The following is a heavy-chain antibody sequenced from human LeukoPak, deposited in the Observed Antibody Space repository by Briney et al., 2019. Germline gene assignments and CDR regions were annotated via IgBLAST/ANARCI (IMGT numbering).Heavy chain of an antibody. J-gene: IGHJ4*02. D-gene: IGHD2-21*02. CDR3: AKYSTYCGGDCYYYLDY. CDR1: GFSFSTYS. V-gene: IGHV3-21*01. CDR2: ISSSGRNI. Sequence: PRGSLRLSRAASGFSFSTYSLNRVRQAPGQGLEWVSSISSSGRNIYYADSVKGRFTISRDNTKNSLYLLMNNLRAEDTAIYYCAKYSTYCGGDCYYYLDYWGQGTLVTVSS.